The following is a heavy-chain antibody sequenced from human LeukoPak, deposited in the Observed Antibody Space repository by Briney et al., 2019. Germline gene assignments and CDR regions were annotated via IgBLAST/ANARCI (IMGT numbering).Heavy chain of an antibody. CDR1: GFTFSVYG. CDR2: IWYDGSNK. V-gene: IGHV3-33*01. CDR3: ARETLDAFDI. J-gene: IGHJ3*02. Sequence: GGSLRLSCAASGFTFSVYGMHWVRQAPGKGLEWVAVIWYDGSNKYYADSVKGRLTISRDNSKNTLYLQMNSLRAGDTAVYYCARETLDAFDIWGQGTMVTVSS.